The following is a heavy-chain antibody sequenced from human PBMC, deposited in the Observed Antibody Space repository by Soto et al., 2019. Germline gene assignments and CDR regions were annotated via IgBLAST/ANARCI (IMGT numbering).Heavy chain of an antibody. CDR3: GKERRGSGWSGCDF. Sequence: GGSLRLSCTVSGFPSSHNAMNWVRQGPGTRLEWVADISGSGDSARYADSVRGRFTISRDNSRDTLYLQMNSLRVDDPDVYYCGKERRGSGWSGCDFWGQGALVTVSS. J-gene: IGHJ4*02. CDR2: ISGSGDSA. V-gene: IGHV3-23*01. D-gene: IGHD6-19*01. CDR1: GFPSSHNA.